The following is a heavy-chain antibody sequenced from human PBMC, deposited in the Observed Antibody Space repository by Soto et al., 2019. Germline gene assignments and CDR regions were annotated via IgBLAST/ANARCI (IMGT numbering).Heavy chain of an antibody. V-gene: IGHV4-59*08. CDR2: IYYGGST. Sequence: SETLSLTCTVSGGSINSYYWSWIRQPPGKGLEWIGFIYYGGSTNYNPSLKSRVTISVDTSRSQFSLRLSSVTAADTAVYYCARHSGSYGPFAHWGRGTLVTVSS. D-gene: IGHD1-26*01. CDR3: ARHSGSYGPFAH. CDR1: GGSINSYY. J-gene: IGHJ4*02.